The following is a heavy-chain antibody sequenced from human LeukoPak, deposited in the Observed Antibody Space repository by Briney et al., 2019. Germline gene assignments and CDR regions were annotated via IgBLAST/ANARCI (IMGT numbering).Heavy chain of an antibody. D-gene: IGHD1-26*01. J-gene: IGHJ6*02. V-gene: IGHV3-30-3*01. CDR2: ISYDGSNK. CDR1: GFTFSSYA. CDR3: ARDELPYYYYYGMDV. Sequence: PGGSLRLSCAASGFTFSSYAMHWVRQAPGKGLEWVAVISYDGSNKYYADSVKGQFTISRDNSKNTLYLQMNSLRAEDTAVYYCARDELPYYYYYGMDVWGQGTTVTVSS.